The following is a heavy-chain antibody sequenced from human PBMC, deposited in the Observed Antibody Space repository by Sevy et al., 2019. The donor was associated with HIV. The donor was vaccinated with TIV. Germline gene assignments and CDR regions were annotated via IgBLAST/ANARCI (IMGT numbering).Heavy chain of an antibody. CDR1: GFTFSSYS. Sequence: GGSLRLSCAASGFTFSSYSMNWVRQAPGKGLEWVSSLSSSSSYIYYADSVKGRFTISRDNAKNSLYLQMNSLRAEDTAVYYCARDLGGYSYGNFDYWGQGTLVTVSS. J-gene: IGHJ4*02. V-gene: IGHV3-21*03. CDR3: ARDLGGYSYGNFDY. CDR2: LSSSSSYI. D-gene: IGHD5-18*01.